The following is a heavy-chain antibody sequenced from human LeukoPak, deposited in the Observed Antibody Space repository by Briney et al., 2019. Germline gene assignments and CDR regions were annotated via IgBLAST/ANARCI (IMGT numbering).Heavy chain of an antibody. V-gene: IGHV3-30*18. Sequence: SGGSLRLSCAASGFTFSSYGMHWVRQAPGKGLEWVAVISYDGSNKYYADSVKGRFTISRDNSKNTLYLQMNSLRAEDTAVYYCAKQTSRITMIVVVPPDYWGQGTPVTVSS. CDR3: AKQTSRITMIVVVPPDY. CDR1: GFTFSSYG. J-gene: IGHJ4*02. CDR2: ISYDGSNK. D-gene: IGHD3-22*01.